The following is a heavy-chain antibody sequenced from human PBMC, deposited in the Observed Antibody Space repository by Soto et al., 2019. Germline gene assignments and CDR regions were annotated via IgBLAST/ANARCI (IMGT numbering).Heavy chain of an antibody. CDR3: ATFMLLFGAPGWGRPMDV. J-gene: IGHJ6*02. Sequence: VQLLESGGGLEQPGGSLGLSCEAPGSTFGTYPMSGARQAPGRGREWAPFISASGGTTYYVDSVKGRLTISREASKNTLYLQMNSLRAEDTAIYYCATFMLLFGAPGWGRPMDVWGQGTAVTVSS. CDR2: ISASGGTT. CDR1: GSTFGTYP. V-gene: IGHV3-23*01. D-gene: IGHD3-10*01.